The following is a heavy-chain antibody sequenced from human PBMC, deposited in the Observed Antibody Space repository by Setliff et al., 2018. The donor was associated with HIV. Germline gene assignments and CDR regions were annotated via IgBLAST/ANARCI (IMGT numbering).Heavy chain of an antibody. CDR3: ARYVSSGFYFDF. CDR2: IHHSGTT. Sequence: PSETLSLTCSVSGYSTSSGYYWSWVRQPPGKGLEWIATIHHSGTTYYNPSLKSLVTISVDTSKNHFSLNVNSVTAADTAVYSCARYVSSGFYFDFWGQGTLVTVSS. J-gene: IGHJ4*02. D-gene: IGHD3-22*01. CDR1: GYSTSSGYY. V-gene: IGHV4-38-2*02.